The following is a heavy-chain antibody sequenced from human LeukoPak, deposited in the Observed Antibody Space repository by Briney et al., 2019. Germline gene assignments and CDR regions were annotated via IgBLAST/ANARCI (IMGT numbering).Heavy chain of an antibody. J-gene: IGHJ4*02. CDR1: GGSFSGYY. Sequence: SETLSLTCAVYGGSFSGYYCSCIRHPPGRWRGWIVEINHSGSTNYNPSLKSRVTISVDTSKNQFSLKLSCVTAADTAVYYCARSGPHYSSGWFDYWGQGTLVTVSS. D-gene: IGHD6-19*01. V-gene: IGHV4-34*01. CDR3: ARSGPHYSSGWFDY. CDR2: INHSGST.